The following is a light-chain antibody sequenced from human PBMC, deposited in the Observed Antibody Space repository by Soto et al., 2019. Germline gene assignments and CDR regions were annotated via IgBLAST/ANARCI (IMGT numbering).Light chain of an antibody. J-gene: IGKJ4*01. Sequence: EVVLTQSPGTLSLSPGESATLSCRASQSVSSNYLAWYQQKPGQAPRLLIYGVSTRATGIPDRFSGSGSGTDFSLTISRLEPEDFALYYCQQYITSPLTFGGGTKVEIK. CDR2: GVS. CDR3: QQYITSPLT. V-gene: IGKV3-20*01. CDR1: QSVSSNY.